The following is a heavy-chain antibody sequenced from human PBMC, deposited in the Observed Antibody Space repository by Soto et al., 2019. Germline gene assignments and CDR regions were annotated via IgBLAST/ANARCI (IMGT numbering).Heavy chain of an antibody. CDR3: ARDAPRPSTYAFDI. CDR2: ISAYNANT. J-gene: IGHJ3*02. CDR1: GYSFTNFG. Sequence: GXSVKVSCKASGYSFTNFGITWVRQAPGQGLEWMGWISAYNANTNYTQKLQGRVTMTTDTSTSTAYMELRSLRSDDTAVYYCARDAPRPSTYAFDIWGQGTMVTVSS. V-gene: IGHV1-18*01. D-gene: IGHD1-26*01.